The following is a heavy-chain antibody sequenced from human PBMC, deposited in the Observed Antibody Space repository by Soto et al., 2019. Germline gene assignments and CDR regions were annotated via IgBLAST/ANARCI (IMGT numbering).Heavy chain of an antibody. V-gene: IGHV5-51*01. CDR2: TYPGDSDT. CDR3: ARLDCSTASCYRGNFYYGMDV. CDR1: GYGFTSYW. Sequence: GESLKISCKGSGYGFTSYWVAWVRQVPGKGLELMGITYPGDSDTRYSPSLQGQVTISADKSITTAYVQWNSLKASDTATYYCARLDCSTASCYRGNFYYGMDVWGQGTTVTVSS. J-gene: IGHJ6*02. D-gene: IGHD2-2*01.